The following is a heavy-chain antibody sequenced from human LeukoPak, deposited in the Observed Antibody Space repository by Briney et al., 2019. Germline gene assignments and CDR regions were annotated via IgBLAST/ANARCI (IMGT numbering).Heavy chain of an antibody. J-gene: IGHJ3*02. CDR1: GYTFTGYY. CDR3: ARDIDYLKREWETTRNDAFDI. D-gene: IGHD1-26*01. Sequence: ASVKVSCKASGYTFTGYYMHWVRQAPGQGLEWMGWINPNSGDTNYAQKFQGRVTMTRDTSISTAYMELSRLRSDDTAVYYCARDIDYLKREWETTRNDAFDIWGQGTMVTVSS. CDR2: INPNSGDT. V-gene: IGHV1-2*02.